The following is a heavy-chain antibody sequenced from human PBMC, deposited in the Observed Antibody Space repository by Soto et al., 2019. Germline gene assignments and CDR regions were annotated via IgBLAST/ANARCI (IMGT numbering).Heavy chain of an antibody. CDR3: ARDQVAKWAPGSAMVNYYYGMDA. D-gene: IGHD5-18*01. V-gene: IGHV1-18*04. J-gene: IGHJ6*02. CDR2: ISVDDGDT. Sequence: ASVKVSCKASGYTFTSYGISWVRQAPGQGLEWMGWISVDDGDTNYAQNFQGRVTMSTDTSTSTAYMEMRSLRSDDTAVYYCARDQVAKWAPGSAMVNYYYGMDAWGQGTTVTVSS. CDR1: GYTFTSYG.